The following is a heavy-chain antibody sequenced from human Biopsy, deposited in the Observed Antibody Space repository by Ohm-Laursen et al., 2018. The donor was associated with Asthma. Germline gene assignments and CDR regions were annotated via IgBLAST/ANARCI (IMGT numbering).Heavy chain of an antibody. CDR3: AKDWKSLYVQYFFEY. CDR2: ISYDGNNK. CDR1: GFTFSSNA. V-gene: IGHV3-30*14. J-gene: IGHJ4*02. Sequence: SLRLSCAASGFTFSSNAMHWVRQAPGKGLEWVTVISYDGNNKYYADSVKGRFTISRDNSKNTIYLQLNSLRAEDTAVYYCAKDWKSLYVQYFFEYWGQGTLVTVSS. D-gene: IGHD5/OR15-5a*01.